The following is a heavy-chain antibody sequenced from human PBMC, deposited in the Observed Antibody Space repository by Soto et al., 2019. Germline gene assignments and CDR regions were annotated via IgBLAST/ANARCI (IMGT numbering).Heavy chain of an antibody. D-gene: IGHD2-2*01. V-gene: IGHV2-26*01. CDR2: IFSNDEK. Sequence: GSGPTLVNPTETLTLTCTVSGFSLSNARMGVSWIRQPPGKALEWLAHIFSNDEKSYSTSLKSRLTISKDTSKSQVVLTMTNMDPVDTATYYCARIPIPSTMPYYFDYWGQGTLVTVSS. CDR3: ARIPIPSTMPYYFDY. J-gene: IGHJ4*02. CDR1: GFSLSNARMG.